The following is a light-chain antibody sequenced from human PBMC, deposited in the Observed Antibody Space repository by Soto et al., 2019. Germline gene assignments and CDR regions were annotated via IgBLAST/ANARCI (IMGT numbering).Light chain of an antibody. CDR3: QQTNSFPIT. CDR2: GAT. J-gene: IGKJ5*01. CDR1: QVIGTW. V-gene: IGKV1D-12*01. Sequence: DVKGTQSPSFVSESVGARVTITCRASQVIGTWLAWYQVKPGKAPNLLIYGATNLQSGVPSRFSGSGLGTHFTLTIFNLQPEDFATYYCQQTNSFPITFGQGTRLDI.